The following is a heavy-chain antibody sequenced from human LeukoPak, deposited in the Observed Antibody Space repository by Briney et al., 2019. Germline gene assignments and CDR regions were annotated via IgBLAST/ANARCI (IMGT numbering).Heavy chain of an antibody. CDR1: GFTFDDYG. J-gene: IGHJ6*03. CDR3: ARDRASGSYSTVCYYYYMDV. CDR2: INWNGGST. D-gene: IGHD1-26*01. Sequence: GGSLRLSCAASGFTFDDYGMSWVRQAPGKGLEWVSGINWNGGSTGYADSVKGRFTISRDNAKNSLYLQMNSLRAEDTALYYCARDRASGSYSTVCYYYYMDVWGKGTTVTVSS. V-gene: IGHV3-20*04.